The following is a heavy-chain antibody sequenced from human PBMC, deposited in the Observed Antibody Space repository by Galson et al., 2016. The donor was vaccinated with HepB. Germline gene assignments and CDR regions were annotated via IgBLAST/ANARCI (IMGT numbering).Heavy chain of an antibody. CDR3: VKVLRRAPPYYFDY. D-gene: IGHD2-21*01. J-gene: IGHJ4*02. Sequence: SLRLSCAASGFTFSSFTMSWVRQAPGKGLEWVSDISGWGGSSSYADSMRGRLTISRDNSKNSVFLEMNSLRVEDTAIYYCVKVLRRAPPYYFDYWGQGILVTVSS. CDR2: ISGWGGSS. V-gene: IGHV3-23*01. CDR1: GFTFSSFT.